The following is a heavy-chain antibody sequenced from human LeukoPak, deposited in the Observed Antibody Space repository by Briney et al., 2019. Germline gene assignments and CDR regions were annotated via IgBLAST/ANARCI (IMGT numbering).Heavy chain of an antibody. CDR1: GGPFRGFF. D-gene: IGHD6-13*01. V-gene: IGHV4-34*10. CDR2: ISHSGSS. J-gene: IGHJ4*02. CDR3: ARSPKAAGTRDFDY. Sequence: SETLSLTCAVYGGPFRGFFWSWIRQAPGKGLEWIGEISHSGSSNYNPSLKSRITISVDTSKSQFSLRLTSVTAADTAVYYCARSPKAAGTRDFDYWGQGTLVTVSS.